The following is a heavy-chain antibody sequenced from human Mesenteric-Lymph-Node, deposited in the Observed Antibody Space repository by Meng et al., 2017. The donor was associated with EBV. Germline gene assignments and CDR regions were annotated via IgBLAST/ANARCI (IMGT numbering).Heavy chain of an antibody. CDR2: IGSGGET. V-gene: IGHV3-13*01. Sequence: VRLGESGGGLVQPGGALRLSCAATGFTFSSYDMHWVRQATGKGLEWVSAIGSGGETYYSGSVKGRFTISRENAKNSLYLQMNSLTAGDTAVYYCAREIRPAGEGSGEWALDPRGQGTLVTVSS. J-gene: IGHJ5*02. CDR1: GFTFSSYD. D-gene: IGHD1-26*01. CDR3: AREIRPAGEGSGEWALDP.